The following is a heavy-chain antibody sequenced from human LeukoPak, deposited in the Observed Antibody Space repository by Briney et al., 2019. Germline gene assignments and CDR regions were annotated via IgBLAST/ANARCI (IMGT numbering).Heavy chain of an antibody. CDR2: IYHSGST. J-gene: IGHJ1*01. V-gene: IGHV4-59*01. Sequence: SETLSLTCTVSGGSISSYYWTWIRQPPGKGLEWIGYIYHSGSTNYNPSLKSRVTISVDTSKNQFSLKLSSVTAADTAVYYCAARYYYGSGSYYDAEYFQHWGQGTLVTVSS. CDR3: AARYYYGSGSYYDAEYFQH. CDR1: GGSISSYY. D-gene: IGHD3-10*01.